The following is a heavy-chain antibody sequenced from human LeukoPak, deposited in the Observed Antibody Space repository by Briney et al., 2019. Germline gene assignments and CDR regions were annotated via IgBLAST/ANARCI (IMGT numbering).Heavy chain of an antibody. J-gene: IGHJ3*02. CDR2: IYYSGST. CDR1: GGSISSYY. D-gene: IGHD3-22*01. V-gene: IGHV4-59*01. Sequence: PSETLSLTCTVSGGSISSYYWSWIRQPPGKGLEWIGYIYYSGSTNYNPSLKSRVTISVDTSKNQFSLKLSSVTAADTAVYYCARDLGVNYYDSRGGLIGFDIWGQGTMVTVSS. CDR3: ARDLGVNYYDSRGGLIGFDI.